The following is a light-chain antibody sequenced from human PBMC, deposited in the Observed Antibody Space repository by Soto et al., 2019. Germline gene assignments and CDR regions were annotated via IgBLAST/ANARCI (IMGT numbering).Light chain of an antibody. CDR2: TKS. V-gene: IGLV1-40*01. Sequence: QSVLTQPPSVSGAPGQRITLACTGSNSNIGAGYDVHWYRQFPGAAPKALLSTKSHRPSGVPDRFSGSKSGNTASLTISGLQAEDEADYYCSSYAGSYTLVFGGGTKVTVL. J-gene: IGLJ2*01. CDR3: SSYAGSYTLV. CDR1: NSNIGAGYD.